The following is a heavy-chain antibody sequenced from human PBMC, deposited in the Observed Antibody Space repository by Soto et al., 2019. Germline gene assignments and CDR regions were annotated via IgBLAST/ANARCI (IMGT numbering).Heavy chain of an antibody. J-gene: IGHJ6*03. CDR3: ARVGTDIVATFYDDGYYYYYYMDV. V-gene: IGHV3-11*01. CDR2: ISSSGSTI. Sequence: GGSLRLSCASSGFTCSDYYMSLIRQAPGKGLEWVSYISSSGSTIYYADSVKGRFTISRDNAKNSLYLQMNSLRAEDTAVYYCARVGTDIVATFYDDGYYYYYYMDVWGKGTTVTVSS. CDR1: GFTCSDYY. D-gene: IGHD5-12*01.